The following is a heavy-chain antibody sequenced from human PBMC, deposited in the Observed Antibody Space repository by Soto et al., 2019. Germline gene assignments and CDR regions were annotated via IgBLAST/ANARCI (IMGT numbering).Heavy chain of an antibody. D-gene: IGHD2-2*01. V-gene: IGHV3-53*01. CDR2: IYSGGST. CDR3: ATRGPSLECCGSTSCPFYF. Sequence: PGGSLRLSCAASGFIVSSNYMSWVRQAPGKGLEWVSVIYSGGSTYYADSVKGRFTISRDNAKNSLYLQMNSLRAEDTAVYYCATRGPSLECCGSTSCPFYFWSQRTTVTGSS. J-gene: IGHJ6*02. CDR1: GFIVSSNY.